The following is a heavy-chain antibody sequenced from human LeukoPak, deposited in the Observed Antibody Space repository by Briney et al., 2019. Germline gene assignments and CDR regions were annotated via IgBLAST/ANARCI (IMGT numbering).Heavy chain of an antibody. V-gene: IGHV3-30*04. CDR2: ISYDGSNK. CDR1: GFTFSSYA. D-gene: IGHD6-19*01. CDR3: ARDRAVALSLGFYYYYGMDV. J-gene: IGHJ6*02. Sequence: GGSLRLFCAASGFTFSSYAMHWVRQAPGKGLEWVAVISYDGSNKYYADSVKGRFTISRDNSKNTLYLQMNSLRAEDTAVYYCARDRAVALSLGFYYYYGMDVWGQGTTVTVSS.